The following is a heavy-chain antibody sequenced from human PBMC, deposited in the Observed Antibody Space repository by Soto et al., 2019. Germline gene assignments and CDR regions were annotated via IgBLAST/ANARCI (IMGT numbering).Heavy chain of an antibody. J-gene: IGHJ6*02. V-gene: IGHV5-10-1*01. CDR2: IDPSDSYT. Sequence: PGESLKISCKGSGFSFTSYWISWVRQVPGKGLEWMGRIDPSDSYTNYSPSFQGHVTISADKSISTAYLQWSSLKASDTAMYYCASRYCSSTSCPDYYYGMDVWGQGTTVTVSS. CDR3: ASRYCSSTSCPDYYYGMDV. CDR1: GFSFTSYW. D-gene: IGHD2-2*01.